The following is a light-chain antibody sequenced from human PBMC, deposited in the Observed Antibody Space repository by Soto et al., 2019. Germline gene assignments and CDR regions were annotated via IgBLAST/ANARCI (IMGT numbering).Light chain of an antibody. J-gene: IGLJ1*01. CDR3: NSYTSSTSRPSV. V-gene: IGLV2-14*01. Sequence: QSALTQPASVSGSPGQSITISCTGTTNDVGGYNYVSWYQQHPGKAPKLLIFEVSSRPSGVSNRFSGSKSGNTASLTISALQAEDEAYYFCNSYTSSTSRPSVFGTG. CDR2: EVS. CDR1: TNDVGGYNY.